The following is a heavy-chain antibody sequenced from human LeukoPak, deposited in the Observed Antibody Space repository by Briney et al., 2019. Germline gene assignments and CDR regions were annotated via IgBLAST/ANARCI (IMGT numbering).Heavy chain of an antibody. CDR3: ARKRYSDY. Sequence: GGSLRLSCAASGFTFSRYWMTWVRQAPGKGLEWVANIKEDGSENSYVESVKGRFTISRDNAKNSLYLQLNSMRAEDTAVYFCARKRYSDYWGQGTLVTVSS. D-gene: IGHD1-1*01. CDR2: IKEDGSEN. CDR1: GFTFSRYW. V-gene: IGHV3-7*01. J-gene: IGHJ4*02.